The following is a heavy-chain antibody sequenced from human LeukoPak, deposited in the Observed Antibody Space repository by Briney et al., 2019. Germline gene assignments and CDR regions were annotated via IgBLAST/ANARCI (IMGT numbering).Heavy chain of an antibody. CDR2: ISSSGSTI. V-gene: IGHV3-11*04. J-gene: IGHJ4*02. Sequence: GGSLRLSCAASGFTFSDYYMSWIRQAPGKGLEWVSYISSSGSTIYYADSVKGRFTISRDNAKNSLYLQMNSLRAEDTAVYYCARDKIVGATHFDYWGQGTLVTVSS. D-gene: IGHD1-26*01. CDR3: ARDKIVGATHFDY. CDR1: GFTFSDYY.